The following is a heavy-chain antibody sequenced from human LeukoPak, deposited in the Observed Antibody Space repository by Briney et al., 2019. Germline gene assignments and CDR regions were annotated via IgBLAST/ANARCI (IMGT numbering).Heavy chain of an antibody. CDR3: AKALGGDYAPFDY. D-gene: IGHD4-17*01. Sequence: GGSLRLSCAASGFTFSSYDMSWVRQAPGKGLEWVSASGGDGGSTYADSVKGRFTISRDNSKNTLYLQMNSLRAEDTAVYFCAKALGGDYAPFDYWGQGTLVTVSS. J-gene: IGHJ4*02. V-gene: IGHV3-23*01. CDR1: GFTFSSYD. CDR2: SGGDGGST.